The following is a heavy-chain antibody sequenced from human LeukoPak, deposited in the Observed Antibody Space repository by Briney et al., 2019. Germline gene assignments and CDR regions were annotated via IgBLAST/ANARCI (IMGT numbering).Heavy chain of an antibody. CDR2: ISSSSSYI. CDR1: GFTFSSYT. Sequence: PGGSLRLSCAASGFTFSSYTMNWVRQAPGKGLEWVSSISSSSSYIYYADSVKGRFTISRDNAKNSLYLQMNSLRAEDTAVYYCARDQGSGINYYYYYMDVWGKGTTVTVSS. J-gene: IGHJ6*03. D-gene: IGHD3-10*01. V-gene: IGHV3-21*01. CDR3: ARDQGSGINYYYYYMDV.